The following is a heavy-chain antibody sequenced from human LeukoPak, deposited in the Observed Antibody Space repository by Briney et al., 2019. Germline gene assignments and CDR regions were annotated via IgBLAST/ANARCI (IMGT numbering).Heavy chain of an antibody. J-gene: IGHJ4*02. CDR3: ARAFTSTGYYYVEY. CDR2: IWYDGNNK. V-gene: IGHV3-33*01. CDR1: GFTFSSFG. D-gene: IGHD3-22*01. Sequence: PGGSLRLSCAASGFTFSSFGMHWVRQAPGKELEWVAVIWYDGNNKYYADSVKGRFTISRDNSKNTLYLQMNSLRAEDTAVYYCARAFTSTGYYYVEYWGQGTLVTVSS.